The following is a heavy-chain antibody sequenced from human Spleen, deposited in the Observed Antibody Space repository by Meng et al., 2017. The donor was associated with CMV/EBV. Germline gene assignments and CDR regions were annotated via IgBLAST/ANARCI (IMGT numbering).Heavy chain of an antibody. CDR1: GGSMNTYY. D-gene: IGHD6-25*01. CDR3: ARDKLAARY. Sequence: SETLSLTCTVSGGSMNTYYWNWIRQPPGKGLEWIGQIFYTGTTNYNPSLRGRVTVSVDTSKNQFSLSLNSVTAADTAVYYCARDKLAARYWGQGTLVTVSS. CDR2: IFYTGTT. J-gene: IGHJ4*02. V-gene: IGHV4-59*01.